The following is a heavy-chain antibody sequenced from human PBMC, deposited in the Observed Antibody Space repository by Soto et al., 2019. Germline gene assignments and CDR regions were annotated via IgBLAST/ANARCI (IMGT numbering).Heavy chain of an antibody. CDR2: ISAYNGNT. CDR3: ARARYNCYYVVTYYYYDFMYV. CDR1: GYTFTSYG. D-gene: IGHD1-7*01. Sequence: GASVKVACKASGYTFTSYGISWVRQAPGQGLEWMGWISAYNGNTNYAQKLQGRVTMTTDTSTSTAYMELRSLRSDDTAVYYCARARYNCYYVVTYYYYDFMYVWGKGTTVTGSS. J-gene: IGHJ6*03. V-gene: IGHV1-18*01.